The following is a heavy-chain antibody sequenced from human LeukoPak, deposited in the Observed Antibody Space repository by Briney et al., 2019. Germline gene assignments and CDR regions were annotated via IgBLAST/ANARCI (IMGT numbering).Heavy chain of an antibody. D-gene: IGHD2-2*01. CDR3: ARHPPYSIVVVPAAHKRTAGHNWFDP. Sequence: SETLSLTCSVSGGSISGYYWSWIRQPPGKGLEWIGEINHSGSTNYNPSLKSRVTISVDTSKNQFSLKLSSVTAADTAVYYCARHPPYSIVVVPAAHKRTAGHNWFDPWGQGTLVTVSS. CDR2: INHSGST. V-gene: IGHV4-34*01. CDR1: GGSISGYY. J-gene: IGHJ5*02.